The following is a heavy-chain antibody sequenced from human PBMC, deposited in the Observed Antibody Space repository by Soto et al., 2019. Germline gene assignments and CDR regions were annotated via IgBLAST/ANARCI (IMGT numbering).Heavy chain of an antibody. CDR1: GLSFSHSW. D-gene: IGHD3-10*01. CDR3: AREPSFGALDV. V-gene: IGHV3-7*01. Sequence: EVQLVESGGGLVQPGGSLRLSCAAYGLSFSHSWMAWIRQTPETGLEWVAEVNKDGSGEAYVDSVKGRFTISRDNARNSVYLQMNSLRVEDTALYYCAREPSFGALDVWGQGARVTVSS. J-gene: IGHJ4*02. CDR2: VNKDGSGE.